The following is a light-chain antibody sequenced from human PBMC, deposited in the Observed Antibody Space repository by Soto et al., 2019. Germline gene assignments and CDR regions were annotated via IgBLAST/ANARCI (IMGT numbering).Light chain of an antibody. Sequence: DIQMTQSPSTLSASVGDRVTITCRASQSISSWLTWYQQKPGKAPKLLIHKASSLGGGVPSRFSGSGSGTEFTLTISSLQPDDFATYYCQHSSSYPVTSGQGTKVEIK. CDR3: QHSSSYPVT. J-gene: IGKJ1*01. CDR2: KAS. CDR1: QSISSW. V-gene: IGKV1-5*03.